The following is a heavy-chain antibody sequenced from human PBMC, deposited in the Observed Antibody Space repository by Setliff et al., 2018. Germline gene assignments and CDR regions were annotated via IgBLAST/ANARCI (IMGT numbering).Heavy chain of an antibody. CDR3: ARTCSGSGCYAGLES. J-gene: IGHJ4*02. CDR2: IWHDGGNK. D-gene: IGHD2-15*01. V-gene: IGHV3-33*08. Sequence: LRLSCAASGFTSSNYRMHWVRQAPGKGLEWVAVIWHDGGNKYHADSVKGRFTISRDNSKNTLYLQMNSLRPEDTAVYYCARTCSGSGCYAGLESWGQGTPVTVSS. CDR1: GFTSSNYR.